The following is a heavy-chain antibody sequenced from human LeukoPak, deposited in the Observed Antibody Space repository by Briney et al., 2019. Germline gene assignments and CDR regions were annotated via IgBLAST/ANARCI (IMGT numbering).Heavy chain of an antibody. CDR2: ISAYNGNT. V-gene: IGHV1-18*01. CDR3: ARDARYCSAGRCYSLDRAVFDREDY. J-gene: IGHJ4*02. Sequence: ASVKVSCKASGYSFTNYGISWVRQAPGQGLEWRGWISAYNGNTHYAQKLQGRVTMTTDTSPSTAYMELRSLRSDDTAVYYCARDARYCSAGRCYSLDRAVFDREDYWGQGTLVTVSS. CDR1: GYSFTNYG. D-gene: IGHD2-15*01.